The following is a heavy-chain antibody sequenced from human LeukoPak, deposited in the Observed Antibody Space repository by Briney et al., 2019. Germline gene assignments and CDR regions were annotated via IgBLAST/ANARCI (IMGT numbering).Heavy chain of an antibody. Sequence: ASVKVSCKASGYTFTGYYMHWVRQAPGQGLKWMGWINPNSGGTNYAQKFQGRVTMTRDTSISTAYMELSRLRSDDTAVYYCARGFGKYYYDSSGYYYEDYWGQGTLVTVSS. J-gene: IGHJ4*02. CDR2: INPNSGGT. CDR3: ARGFGKYYYDSSGYYYEDY. D-gene: IGHD3-22*01. CDR1: GYTFTGYY. V-gene: IGHV1-2*02.